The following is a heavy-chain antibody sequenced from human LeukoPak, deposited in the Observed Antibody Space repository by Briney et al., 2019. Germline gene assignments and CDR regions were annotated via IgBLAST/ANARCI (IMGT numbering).Heavy chain of an antibody. J-gene: IGHJ4*02. Sequence: PSETLSLTCTVSGSSISGYYWSWIRQPPGKGLEWIGYIYYSGSTNYNPSLKSRVTISVDTSKNQFSLKLSSVTAADTAVYYCARDFDDGYNLALDYWGQGTLVTVSS. CDR2: IYYSGST. CDR3: ARDFDDGYNLALDY. V-gene: IGHV4-59*01. D-gene: IGHD5-24*01. CDR1: GSSISGYY.